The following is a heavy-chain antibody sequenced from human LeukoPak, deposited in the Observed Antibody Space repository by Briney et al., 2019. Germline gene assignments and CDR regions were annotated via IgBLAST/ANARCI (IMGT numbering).Heavy chain of an antibody. CDR2: INPNSGGT. J-gene: IGHJ4*02. CDR3: ARADYVWGSYRYTKLDY. D-gene: IGHD3-16*02. Sequence: ASVKVSCKASGYTFTGYYMHWVRQAPGQGLEWMGWINPNSGGTNYAQKFQGRVTMTRDTSTSTAYMELSRLRSDDTAVYYCARADYVWGSYRYTKLDYWGQGTLVTVSS. V-gene: IGHV1-2*02. CDR1: GYTFTGYY.